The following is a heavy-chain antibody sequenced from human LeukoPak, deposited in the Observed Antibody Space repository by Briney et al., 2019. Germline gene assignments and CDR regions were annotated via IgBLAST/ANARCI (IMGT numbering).Heavy chain of an antibody. CDR3: ARHKNSYGYFFYYYYMDV. D-gene: IGHD5-18*01. V-gene: IGHV4-39*01. CDR1: GGSISSSSYY. J-gene: IGHJ6*03. CDR2: IYYSGST. Sequence: SETLSLTCTVSGGSISSSSYYWGWIRQPPGKGLEWIGSIYYSGSTYYNPSLKSRVTISVETSKNQFSLKLSSVIAADTAVYYCARHKNSYGYFFYYYYMDVWGKGTTVTVSS.